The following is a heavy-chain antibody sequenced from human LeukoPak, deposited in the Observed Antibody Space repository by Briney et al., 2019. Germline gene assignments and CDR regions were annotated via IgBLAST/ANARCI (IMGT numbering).Heavy chain of an antibody. J-gene: IGHJ4*02. D-gene: IGHD3-9*01. V-gene: IGHV3-49*03. CDR2: IRGKPYGGTT. Sequence: GGSLRLSCAASGFTFSQYTMSWFRQAPGKGPEWVGFIRGKPYGGTTEYAASVKGRFTISRDDSKSIAYLQMNSLKTEDTAVYYCARQGDDIFTGHPYYFAYWGQGTLVTVSS. CDR3: ARQGDDIFTGHPYYFAY. CDR1: GFTFSQYT.